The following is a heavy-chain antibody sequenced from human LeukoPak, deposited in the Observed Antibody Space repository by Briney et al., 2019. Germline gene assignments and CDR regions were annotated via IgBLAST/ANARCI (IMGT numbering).Heavy chain of an antibody. J-gene: IGHJ4*02. CDR1: GFTFSSYS. CDR3: ADSDGTFQFDY. CDR2: ISSSSSYI. V-gene: IGHV3-21*01. D-gene: IGHD1-14*01. Sequence: GGSLRLSCAASGFTFSSYSMNWVRQAPGKGLEWVSSISSSSSYIYYADSVKGRFTISRDNAKNSLYLQMNSLRAEDTAVYYCADSDGTFQFDYWGQGTLVTVSS.